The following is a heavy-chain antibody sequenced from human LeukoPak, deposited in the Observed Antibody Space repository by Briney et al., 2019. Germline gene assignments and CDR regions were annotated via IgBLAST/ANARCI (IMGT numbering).Heavy chain of an antibody. CDR3: AKEISVAGPYDY. Sequence: GRSLRLSCAASGLTFSSNTMSWARQAPGKGLEWVSAISGSGGSTYSADSVKGRFTISRDNSKNTLYLQMNSLRAEDTAVYYCAKEISVAGPYDYWGQGTLVTVAS. J-gene: IGHJ4*02. D-gene: IGHD6-19*01. CDR2: ISGSGGST. CDR1: GLTFSSNT. V-gene: IGHV3-23*01.